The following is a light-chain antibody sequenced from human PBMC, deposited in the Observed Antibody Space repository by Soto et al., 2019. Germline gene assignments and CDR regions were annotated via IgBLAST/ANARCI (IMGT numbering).Light chain of an antibody. J-gene: IGKJ4*01. V-gene: IGKV1-33*01. CDR3: QPYDNLPVT. Sequence: DIQMTQSPSSLSASVGDRVTITCQASHDIINYLNWFHQKPGEAPKLLIFDAFKLETGVPSRFSGSGSGTDFTLTISRLQREDIATYYCQPYDNLPVTFGGGTKVELK. CDR2: DAF. CDR1: HDIINY.